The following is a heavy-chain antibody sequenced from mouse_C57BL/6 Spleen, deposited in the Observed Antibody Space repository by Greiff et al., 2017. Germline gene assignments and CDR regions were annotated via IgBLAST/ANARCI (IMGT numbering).Heavy chain of an antibody. CDR3: ARDYIGDYYAMDY. CDR1: GYSFTGYF. J-gene: IGHJ4*01. D-gene: IGHD1-3*01. CDR2: INPYNGDT. V-gene: IGHV1-20*01. Sequence: EVMLQQSGPELVKPGDSVKISCKASGYSFTGYFMNWVMQSHGKSLEWIGRINPYNGDTFYNQKFKGKATLTVDKSSSTAHMELRSLTSDDSAVYYCARDYIGDYYAMDYWGQGTSVTVSS.